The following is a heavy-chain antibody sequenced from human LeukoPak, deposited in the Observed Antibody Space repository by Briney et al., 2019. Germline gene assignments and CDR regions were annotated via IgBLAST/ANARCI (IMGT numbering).Heavy chain of an antibody. V-gene: IGHV3-48*03. CDR3: EREGSARY. D-gene: IGHD1-26*01. CDR1: GFTFSSHD. Sequence: PGGSLRLSCAASGFTFSSHDMNWVRQAPGEGLEWVSYISNSGSTISYADSVKGRFTISRDNAKNPLYLQMNSLRAEDTAVYYCEREGSARYWGQGTLVTVSS. J-gene: IGHJ4*02. CDR2: ISNSGSTI.